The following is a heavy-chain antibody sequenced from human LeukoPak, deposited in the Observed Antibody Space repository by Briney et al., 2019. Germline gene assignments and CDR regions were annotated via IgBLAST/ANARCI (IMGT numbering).Heavy chain of an antibody. CDR2: ISGSGGST. CDR1: GFTFSSYA. CDR3: AKELTVTPLRARSDY. V-gene: IGHV3-23*01. Sequence: PGGSLRLSCAASGFTFSSYAMSWVRQAPGKGLEWVSGISGSGGSTYYADSVKGRFTISRDNSKDTLYLQMNSLRAEDTALYYCAKELTVTPLRARSDYWGQGTLVTVSS. D-gene: IGHD4-17*01. J-gene: IGHJ4*02.